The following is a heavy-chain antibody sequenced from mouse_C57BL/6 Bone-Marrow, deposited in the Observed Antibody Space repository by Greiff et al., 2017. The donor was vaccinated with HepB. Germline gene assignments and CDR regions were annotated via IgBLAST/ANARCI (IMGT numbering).Heavy chain of an antibody. D-gene: IGHD3-2*02. V-gene: IGHV1-63*01. CDR2: IYPGGGYT. CDR3: ARWDSSGY. J-gene: IGHJ2*01. CDR1: GYTFTNYW. Sequence: VKLVESGAELVRPGTSVKMSCKASGYTFTNYWIGWAKQRPGHGLEWIGDIYPGGGYTNYNEKFKGKATLTADKSSSTAYMQFSSLTSEDSAIYYCARWDSSGYWGQGTTLTVSS.